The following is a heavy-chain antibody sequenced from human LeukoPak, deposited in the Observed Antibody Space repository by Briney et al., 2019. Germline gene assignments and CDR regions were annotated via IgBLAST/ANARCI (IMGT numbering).Heavy chain of an antibody. D-gene: IGHD3-3*01. Sequence: GASVTVSFKASGYTFTSYDIIWQRQATGQGLEWLGWINPSSGHTDYAQKFRDRVTMTRDTSITTAYMELSSLKSEDTAVYYCARGKIRFLEWPSDYWGQGALVTASS. V-gene: IGHV1-8*01. J-gene: IGHJ4*02. CDR3: ARGKIRFLEWPSDY. CDR2: INPSSGHT. CDR1: GYTFTSYD.